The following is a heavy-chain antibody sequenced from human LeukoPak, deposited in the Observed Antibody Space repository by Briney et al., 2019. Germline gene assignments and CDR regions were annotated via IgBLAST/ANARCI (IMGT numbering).Heavy chain of an antibody. D-gene: IGHD3-9*01. CDR1: GYTFTGYY. CDR3: ARVSHYDYDILTGYLDY. V-gene: IGHV1-2*02. J-gene: IGHJ4*02. CDR2: INPNSGGT. Sequence: ASVKVSCKASGYTFTGYYMHWVRQAPGQGLEWMGWINPNSGGTNYAQKFQGRVTMTRDTSISTAYMELSRLRSDDTAVYYCARVSHYDYDILTGYLDYWGQGTLVTVSS.